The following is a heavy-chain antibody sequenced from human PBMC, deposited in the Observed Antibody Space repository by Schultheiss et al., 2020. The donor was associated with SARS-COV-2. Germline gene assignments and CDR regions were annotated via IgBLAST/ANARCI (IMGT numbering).Heavy chain of an antibody. D-gene: IGHD3-22*01. CDR2: IYSGGST. Sequence: GSLRLSCAASGFTVSSNYMSWVRQAPGKGLEWVSVIYSGGSTYYADSVKGRFTISRDNSKNTLYLQMNSLRAEDTAVYYCAKGVEWLLLTPDAFDIWGQGTMVTVSS. CDR3: AKGVEWLLLTPDAFDI. V-gene: IGHV3-66*01. CDR1: GFTVSSNY. J-gene: IGHJ3*02.